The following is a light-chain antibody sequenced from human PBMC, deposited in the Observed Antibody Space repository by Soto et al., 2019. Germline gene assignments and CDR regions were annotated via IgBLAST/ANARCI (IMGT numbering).Light chain of an antibody. CDR1: QSVSRNY. CDR2: AAS. J-gene: IGKJ1*01. V-gene: IGKV3-20*01. CDR3: QQYGSSPRT. Sequence: IVLTQAPGTLSLSPGERATLSCRASQSVSRNYLAWYQQKPGQAPRLLIYAASNKITGIPDRFSASGSGTDFTLTISRLEPEDFAVYHCQQYGSSPRTFGQGTKVEI.